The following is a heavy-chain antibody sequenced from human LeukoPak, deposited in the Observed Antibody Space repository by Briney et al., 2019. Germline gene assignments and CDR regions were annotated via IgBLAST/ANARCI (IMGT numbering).Heavy chain of an antibody. D-gene: IGHD3-10*01. Sequence: ASETLSLTCTVSGYSISSGYYWGWIRQPPGKGLEWIGSIYHSGSTYYNPSLKSRVTISVDTSKNQFSLKLSSVTAADTAVYYCATNMVRGPHWYFDLWGRGTLVTVSS. CDR1: GYSISSGYY. J-gene: IGHJ2*01. V-gene: IGHV4-38-2*02. CDR2: IYHSGST. CDR3: ATNMVRGPHWYFDL.